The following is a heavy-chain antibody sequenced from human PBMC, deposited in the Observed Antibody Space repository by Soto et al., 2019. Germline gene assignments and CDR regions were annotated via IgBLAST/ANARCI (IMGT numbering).Heavy chain of an antibody. Sequence: EVQLVESGGRLVQPGTSLRLSCIASGFRFDDYAMHWVRQAPGKGVEWVSGITWNSETIDYAESVRGRFTISRDNAEKYVFLQMDCVSPEDTSLYLCTRDAHGIATIGTPILGSWGQGTPVTVSA. D-gene: IGHD6-13*01. V-gene: IGHV3-9*01. CDR1: GFRFDDYA. J-gene: IGHJ1*01. CDR3: TRDAHGIATIGTPILGS. CDR2: ITWNSETI.